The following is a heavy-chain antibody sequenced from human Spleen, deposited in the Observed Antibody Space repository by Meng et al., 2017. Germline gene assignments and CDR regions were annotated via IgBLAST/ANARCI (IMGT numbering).Heavy chain of an antibody. CDR1: GFYFNNAW. CDR3: TWDDKAVSDY. D-gene: IGHD1-26*01. J-gene: IGHJ4*02. Sequence: EGHLVESGGDLVKPGGSLRLSCAASGFYFNNAWMSWVRQAPGKGLEWVGRIKSNTDGGTAEYPAPVTGRFTISRDDSKSTLYLQMSGLRINDTGVYYCTWDDKAVSDYWGQGTLVTVSS. CDR2: IKSNTDGGTA. V-gene: IGHV3-15*01.